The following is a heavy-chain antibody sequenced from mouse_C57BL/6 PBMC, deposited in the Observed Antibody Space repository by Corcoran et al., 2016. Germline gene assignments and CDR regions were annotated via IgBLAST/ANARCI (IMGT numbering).Heavy chain of an antibody. D-gene: IGHD1-1*01. Sequence: VQLKESGPGLVKPSQSLSLTCSVTGYSITSGYYWYWIRQFPGNKLEWMGYISYDGSNNYNPSLKNRISKTRDTSKNQFFLKLNSVTTEDTATYYCANGSSYAGFAYWGQGTLVTVSA. V-gene: IGHV3-6*01. CDR1: GYSITSGYY. J-gene: IGHJ3*01. CDR2: ISYDGSN. CDR3: ANGSSYAGFAY.